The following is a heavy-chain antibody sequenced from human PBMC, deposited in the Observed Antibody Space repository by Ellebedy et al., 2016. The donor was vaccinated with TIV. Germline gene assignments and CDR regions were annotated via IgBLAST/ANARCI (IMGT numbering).Heavy chain of an antibody. CDR2: IVVGSGNT. J-gene: IGHJ4*02. V-gene: IGHV1-58*01. Sequence: AASVKVSCKASGFTFTSSAVQWVRQARGQRLEWIGWIVVGSGNTNYAQKFQERVTITRDMSTSTAYMELSSLRSEDTAVYYCAADRDYYDSSGYFDYWGQGTLVTVSS. CDR1: GFTFTSSA. CDR3: AADRDYYDSSGYFDY. D-gene: IGHD3-22*01.